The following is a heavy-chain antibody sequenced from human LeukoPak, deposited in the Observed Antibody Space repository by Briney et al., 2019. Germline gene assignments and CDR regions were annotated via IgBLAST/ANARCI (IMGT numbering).Heavy chain of an antibody. CDR3: AREAIVQRGFGLGY. V-gene: IGHV1-24*01. CDR2: FDPEDGET. J-gene: IGHJ4*02. D-gene: IGHD2/OR15-2a*01. CDR1: GYTLTELS. Sequence: ASVKVSCKVSGYTLTELSMHWVRQAPGKGLEWMGGFDPEDGETIYAQKFQGRVTMTEDTSTDTAYMELSRLRSDDTAVYYCAREAIVQRGFGLGYWGQGTLVTVSS.